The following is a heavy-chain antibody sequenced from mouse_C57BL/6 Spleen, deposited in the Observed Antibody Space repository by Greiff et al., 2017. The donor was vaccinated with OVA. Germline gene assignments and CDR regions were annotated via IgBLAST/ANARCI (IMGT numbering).Heavy chain of an antibody. V-gene: IGHV5-9*01. D-gene: IGHD2-4*01. CDR2: ISGGGGNT. CDR3: ARQHYDYDVGYYAMDY. CDR1: GFTFSSYT. J-gene: IGHJ4*01. Sequence: EVMLVDSGGGLVKPGGSLKLSCAASGFTFSSYTMSWVRQTPEKRLEWVATISGGGGNTYYPDSVKGRFTISRDNAKNTLYLQMSSLRSEDTALYYCARQHYDYDVGYYAMDYWGQGTSVTVSS.